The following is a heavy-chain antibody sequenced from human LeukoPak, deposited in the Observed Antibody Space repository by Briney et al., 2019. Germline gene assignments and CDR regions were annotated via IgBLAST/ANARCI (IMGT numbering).Heavy chain of an antibody. CDR1: GGSISSGSYY. J-gene: IGHJ3*02. D-gene: IGHD3-22*01. V-gene: IGHV4-61*02. CDR2: IYTSGST. Sequence: KPSETLSLTCTVSGGSISSGSYYWSWIRQPAGKGLEWIGRIYTSGSTNYNPSLKSRVTISVDTSKNQFSLKLSSVTAADTAVYYCASGIYYDSTPHAFDIWGQGTMVTVSS. CDR3: ASGIYYDSTPHAFDI.